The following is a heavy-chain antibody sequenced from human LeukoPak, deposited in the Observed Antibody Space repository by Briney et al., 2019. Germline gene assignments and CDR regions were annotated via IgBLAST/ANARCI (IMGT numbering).Heavy chain of an antibody. Sequence: PGGSLRLSCAVSGITLSNYAMSWVRQAPGKGLEWVAGISGSGGGTNYADSVEGRFTISRDNAKNTLYLQMNSLRAEDTAVYFCAKRGVVIRVILIGFHKEAYYFDSWGQGALVTVSS. V-gene: IGHV3-23*01. D-gene: IGHD3-9*01. J-gene: IGHJ4*02. CDR2: ISGSGGGT. CDR1: GITLSNYA. CDR3: AKRGVVIRVILIGFHKEAYYFDS.